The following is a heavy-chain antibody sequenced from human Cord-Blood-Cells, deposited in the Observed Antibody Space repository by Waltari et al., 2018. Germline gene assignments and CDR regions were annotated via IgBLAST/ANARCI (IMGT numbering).Heavy chain of an antibody. D-gene: IGHD1-26*01. J-gene: IGHJ4*02. CDR2: NNPNRGST. CDR3: ARGRWERPGDY. CDR1: GYTFPGYY. V-gene: IGHV1-2*06. Sequence: QVQLVQSGAEVTKPGALVKVSCTASGYTFPGYYMHGVRQAPGQGLEWMGRNNPNRGSTNDAQTFQGRVTMTRDTSISTAYMELIRLRSDDTAVDYGARGRWERPGDYWGQGTLVTVSS.